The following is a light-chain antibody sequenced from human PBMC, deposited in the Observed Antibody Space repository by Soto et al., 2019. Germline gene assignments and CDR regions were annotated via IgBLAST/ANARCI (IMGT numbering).Light chain of an antibody. CDR1: QNIGNY. J-gene: IGKJ4*01. CDR3: QQSYTTPLT. V-gene: IGKV1-39*01. Sequence: DIQMTQSPSSLSASVGDRVTITCRASQNIGNYLNWYQHKAGKAPKFLIYTASTLQSGVPSRFSGSLSGADFTLTISSVQFEDFATYYCQQSYTTPLTFGGGTQVEIK. CDR2: TAS.